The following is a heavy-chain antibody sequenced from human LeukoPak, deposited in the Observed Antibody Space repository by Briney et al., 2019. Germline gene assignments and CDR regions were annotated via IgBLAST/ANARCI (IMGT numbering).Heavy chain of an antibody. Sequence: PGGSLRLSCSASVFTISRYDMHWVRQAPGKGLEYVSTISSDGGSTYYADSVKGRFTISRDTSKNTLYVQMSSLRAEDTAVYYCVRSLGDSSGWYDFWGQGTLVTVSS. J-gene: IGHJ5*01. CDR1: VFTISRYD. CDR2: ISSDGGST. CDR3: VRSLGDSSGWYDF. D-gene: IGHD6-19*01. V-gene: IGHV3-64*05.